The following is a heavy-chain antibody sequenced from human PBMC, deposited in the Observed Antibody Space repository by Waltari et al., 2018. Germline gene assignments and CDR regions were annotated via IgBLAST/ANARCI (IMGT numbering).Heavy chain of an antibody. D-gene: IGHD5-18*01. V-gene: IGHV4-39*01. CDR2: IYYSGIS. CDR1: GGSISSDYYY. J-gene: IGHJ5*02. Sequence: QLQLQESGPGLVKPSETLSLTCTVSGGSISSDYYYWGWIRQPPGKGLEWIGRIYYSGISYYNAALKSRLTMSADTTKDELSLKLTSVTASDTAVYFWVSGKQLWTGAGWFDPWGQGTLVTVSS. CDR3: VSGKQLWTGAGWFDP.